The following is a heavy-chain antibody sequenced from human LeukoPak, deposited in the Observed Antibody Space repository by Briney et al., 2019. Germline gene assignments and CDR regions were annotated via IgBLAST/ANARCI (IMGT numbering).Heavy chain of an antibody. D-gene: IGHD2-8*01. CDR1: GFTFSSYG. CDR3: ARWGIVLRVS. V-gene: IGHV3-30*02. J-gene: IGHJ4*02. Sequence: PGGSLRLSCAASGFTFSSYGMHWVRQAPGKGLEWVAFIRYDGSNKYYADSVKGRFTISRDNSKNTLYLQMNSLRAEDTAVYYCARWGIVLRVSWGQGTLVTVSS. CDR2: IRYDGSNK.